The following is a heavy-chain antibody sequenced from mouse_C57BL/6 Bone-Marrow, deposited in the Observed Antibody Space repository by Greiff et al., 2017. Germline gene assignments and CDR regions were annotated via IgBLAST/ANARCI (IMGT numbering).Heavy chain of an antibody. CDR2: IDPSDSYT. V-gene: IGHV1-50*01. CDR1: GYTFTSYW. Sequence: QVQLQQPGAELVKPGASVKLSCKASGYTFTSYWMQWVKQRPGQGLEWIGEIDPSDSYTNYNQKFKGKATLNVDTSSSTAYMQLSSLTSEDSAVYYCARGGRRAMDYWGQGTSVTVSS. D-gene: IGHD3-3*01. J-gene: IGHJ4*01. CDR3: ARGGRRAMDY.